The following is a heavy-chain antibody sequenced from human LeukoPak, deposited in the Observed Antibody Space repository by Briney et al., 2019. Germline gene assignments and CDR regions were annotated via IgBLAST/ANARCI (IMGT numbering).Heavy chain of an antibody. CDR1: GFTFSRHW. J-gene: IGHJ3*02. CDR2: LSPDGSAT. CDR3: ARNGVDSTYDI. D-gene: IGHD2-8*01. Sequence: GGSLRLSCAASGFTFSRHWMHWVRQSPGKGLMWVSHLSPDGSATNYADSVKGRFTISRDNPKDTLYLKMNSLRAEDTPVYVGARNGVDSTYDIWGQGTVVTVSS. V-gene: IGHV3-74*01.